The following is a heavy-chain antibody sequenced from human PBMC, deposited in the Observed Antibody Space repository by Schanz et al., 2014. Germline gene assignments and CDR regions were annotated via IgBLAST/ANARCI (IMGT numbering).Heavy chain of an antibody. D-gene: IGHD3-22*01. CDR3: ARDKGGYYPFDY. CDR1: GFTFGTFC. CDR2: INKDGSDK. J-gene: IGHJ4*02. V-gene: IGHV3-7*01. Sequence: EVQLVESGGGLLQPGGSLRLSCAASGFTFGTFCMSWVRQGPGKGLEWVANINKDGSDKSYVDSVKGRFTISRDNAKNSLYLQMNSLRAEDTAVYYCARDKGGYYPFDYWGQGSLVTVSS.